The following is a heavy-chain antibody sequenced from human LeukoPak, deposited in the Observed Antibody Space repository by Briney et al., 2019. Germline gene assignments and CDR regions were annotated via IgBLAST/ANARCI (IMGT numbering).Heavy chain of an antibody. CDR3: AKGRHDMVLSH. CDR2: IRSDSDGGVT. Sequence: GGSLRLSCTASGFNFRNAWMCWVRQAPGKGLEWVGLIRSDSDGGVTQYGTPVKGRFTISRDDSKDTVYLQMNSLRAEDTAVYYCAKGRHDMVLSHWGQGTLVTVSS. D-gene: IGHD4/OR15-4a*01. J-gene: IGHJ4*02. V-gene: IGHV3-15*01. CDR1: GFNFRNAW.